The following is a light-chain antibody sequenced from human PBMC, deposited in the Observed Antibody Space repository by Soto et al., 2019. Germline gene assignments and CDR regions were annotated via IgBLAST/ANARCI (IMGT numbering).Light chain of an antibody. J-gene: IGLJ3*02. CDR2: GVT. CDR3: SSYTTDNSLA. V-gene: IGLV2-14*03. Sequence: QSVLTQPASVSGSPGQSITISCTGTTSDIGGYNYVSWYQQHPGKAPKLLIYGVTYRPSGVSYRFSASKSGNTASLTISGLQAEDEADYYCSSYTTDNSLAFGGGTKVTVL. CDR1: TSDIGGYNY.